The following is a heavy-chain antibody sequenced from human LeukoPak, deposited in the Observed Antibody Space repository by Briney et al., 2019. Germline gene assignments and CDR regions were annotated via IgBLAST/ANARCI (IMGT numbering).Heavy chain of an antibody. CDR1: GFTFDDYG. J-gene: IGHJ4*02. CDR2: ISSNSVTK. CDR3: AGPYDSSGYPDY. Sequence: GGSLRLSCAASGFTFDDYGMSWVRQAPGKGLEWVSYISSNSVTKFYADSVKGRFTISRDNAKNSLYLQMNSLRAEDTAVYYCAGPYDSSGYPDYWGQGTLVTVSS. D-gene: IGHD3-22*01. V-gene: IGHV3-48*01.